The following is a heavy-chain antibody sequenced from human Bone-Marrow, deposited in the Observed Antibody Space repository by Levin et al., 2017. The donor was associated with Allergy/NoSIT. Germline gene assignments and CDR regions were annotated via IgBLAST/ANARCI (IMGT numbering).Heavy chain of an antibody. D-gene: IGHD3-9*01. CDR1: GFTFSTYE. CDR2: ISSSGSTV. CDR3: GRQYYGLLTGYYIDS. Sequence: GGSLRLSCAVSGFTFSTYEMDWVRQSPGKGLEWIAYISSSGSTVYYADSVEGRFTISRDNAKNTLHLQMNSLRAEDTAVYYCGRQYYGLLTGYYIDSWGQGTLVTVSS. V-gene: IGHV3-48*03. J-gene: IGHJ1*01.